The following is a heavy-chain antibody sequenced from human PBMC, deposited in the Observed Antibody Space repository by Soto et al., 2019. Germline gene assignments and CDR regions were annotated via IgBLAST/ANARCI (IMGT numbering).Heavy chain of an antibody. CDR2: IYYSGST. J-gene: IGHJ6*02. Sequence: TSETLSLTCTVSGGSISSGGYYWSWIRQHPGKGLEWIGYIYYSGSTYYNPSLKSRVTISVDTSKNQFSLKLSSVTAADTAVYYCARETFHCTSCPLGMDVWGQGTTVTVSS. D-gene: IGHD2-2*01. CDR1: GGSISSGGYY. CDR3: ARETFHCTSCPLGMDV. V-gene: IGHV4-31*03.